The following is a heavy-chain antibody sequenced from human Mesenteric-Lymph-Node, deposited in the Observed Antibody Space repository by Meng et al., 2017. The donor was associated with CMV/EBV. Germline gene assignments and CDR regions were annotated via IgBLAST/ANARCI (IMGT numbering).Heavy chain of an antibody. Sequence: ASVKVSCKASGYTFTSYYMHWVRQAPGQGLEWMGIINPSGGSTSYAQKFQGRVIMTRDTSTSTVYMELSSLRSEDTAVYYCARMYYDFWSALQSRDYYYYYGMDVWGQGTTVTVSS. CDR2: INPSGGST. V-gene: IGHV1-46*01. D-gene: IGHD3-3*01. J-gene: IGHJ6*02. CDR3: ARMYYDFWSALQSRDYYYYYGMDV. CDR1: GYTFTSYY.